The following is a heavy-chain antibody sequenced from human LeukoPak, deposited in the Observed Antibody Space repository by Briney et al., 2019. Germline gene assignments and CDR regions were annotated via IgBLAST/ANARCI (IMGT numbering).Heavy chain of an antibody. CDR3: ARSYDFWSGYYDY. D-gene: IGHD3-3*01. V-gene: IGHV4-59*01. CDR2: IYYSGST. Sequence: PSETLSLTCTVSGGSISSYYWSWIRQPPGKGLGLIGYIYYSGSTNYNPSLKSRVTISVDTSKNQFSLKLSSVTAADTAVYYCARSYDFWSGYYDYWGQGTLVTVSS. CDR1: GGSISSYY. J-gene: IGHJ4*02.